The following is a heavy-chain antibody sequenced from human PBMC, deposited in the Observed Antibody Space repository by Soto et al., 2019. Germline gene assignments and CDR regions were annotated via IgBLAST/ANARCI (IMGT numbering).Heavy chain of an antibody. CDR1: GFSLSTSGVG. CDR2: IYWNDDK. D-gene: IGHD2-15*01. Sequence: QITLKESGPTLVNPTQTLTLTCTFSGFSLSTSGVGVGWIRQPPGKALEWLALIYWNDDKRYSPSLKSRLTITKDTSKNQVVLTMTNMDPVDTATYYCAHRQILGRGLVVVAATPGWTAAGTAFYFDYWGQGTLVTVSS. CDR3: AHRQILGRGLVVVAATPGWTAAGTAFYFDY. V-gene: IGHV2-5*01. J-gene: IGHJ4*02.